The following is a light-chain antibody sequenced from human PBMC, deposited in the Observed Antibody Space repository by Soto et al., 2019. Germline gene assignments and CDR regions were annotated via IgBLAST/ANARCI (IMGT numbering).Light chain of an antibody. CDR1: QSISRW. CDR3: QQYKDYWT. Sequence: DVQMTQSPSTLSASVGDRVTITCRASQSISRWLAWYQQKPGKAPKLLIYETSSLEDGVPSRFTGSGSGTEFSLTITGLQPEDFASYYCQQYKDYWTFGQGTKVDMK. CDR2: ETS. J-gene: IGKJ1*01. V-gene: IGKV1-5*03.